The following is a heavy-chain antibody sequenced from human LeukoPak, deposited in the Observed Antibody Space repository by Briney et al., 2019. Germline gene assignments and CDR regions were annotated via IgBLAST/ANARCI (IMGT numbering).Heavy chain of an antibody. J-gene: IGHJ5*02. CDR1: GGSINNYY. CDR2: INHSGST. Sequence: SETLSLTCTVSGGSINNYYWSWLRQPPGKGLEWIGEINHSGSTNYNPSLKSRVTISVDTSKNQFSLKLSSVTAADTAVYYCARGPMKAARFNWFDPWGQGTLVTVSS. V-gene: IGHV4-34*01. CDR3: ARGPMKAARFNWFDP. D-gene: IGHD6-6*01.